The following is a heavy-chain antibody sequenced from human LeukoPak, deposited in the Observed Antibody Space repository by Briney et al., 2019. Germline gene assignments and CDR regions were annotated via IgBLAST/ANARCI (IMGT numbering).Heavy chain of an antibody. V-gene: IGHV3-13*01. CDR2: IGTADDT. J-gene: IGHJ4*02. CDR3: ARSFFQWNYGSCLDS. CDR1: GFTFSSYS. D-gene: IGHD1-7*01. Sequence: PGGSLRLSCAASGFTFSSYSMNWVRQAPGKGLEWVSLIGTADDTYYSDSVKGRFAISRENAKNSFYLQMNSLRAEDTAVYSCARSFFQWNYGSCLDSWGQGTLVTVSS.